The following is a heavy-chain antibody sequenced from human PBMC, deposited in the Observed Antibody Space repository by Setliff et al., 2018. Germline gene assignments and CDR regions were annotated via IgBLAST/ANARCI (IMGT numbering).Heavy chain of an antibody. D-gene: IGHD1-1*01. CDR1: GFTFSNYW. CDR2: IDGLGTIT. J-gene: IGHJ5*02. V-gene: IGHV3-74*01. CDR3: AKPTQGQLALGA. Sequence: GGSLRLSCAASGFTFSNYWMYWVRQVPGKGLVWVSRIDGLGTITHYADSVKGRFTISRDNDKKTLYLQMNSLRGEDTGVYFCAKPTQGQLALGAWGQGTLVTVSS.